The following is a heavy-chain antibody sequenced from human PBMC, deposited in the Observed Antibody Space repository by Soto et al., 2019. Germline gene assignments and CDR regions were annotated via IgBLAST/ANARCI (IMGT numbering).Heavy chain of an antibody. Sequence: QVQLVESGGGVVQPGRSLRLSCAASGFTFSGFGMHWARQAPGKGLEWVAGTSYDGTNKYHADSVKCRFTISRDNSKNALFLQMESLRVEDTAVDFCAKEGTHLSCEYWGEGTMVAFSA. CDR1: GFTFSGFG. J-gene: IGHJ4*02. CDR2: TSYDGTNK. D-gene: IGHD2-2*01. V-gene: IGHV3-30*18. CDR3: AKEGTHLSCEY.